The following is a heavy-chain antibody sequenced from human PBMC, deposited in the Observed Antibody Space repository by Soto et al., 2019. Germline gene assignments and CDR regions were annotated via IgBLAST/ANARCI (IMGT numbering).Heavy chain of an antibody. CDR2: IIPIFGTA. V-gene: IGHV1-69*01. D-gene: IGHD4-17*01. CDR3: ARRAETTVTLVGAFDI. J-gene: IGHJ3*02. Sequence: VKVSCKASGGTFSSYAISWVRQAPGQGLEWMGGIIPIFGTANYAQKFQGRVTITADESTSTAYMELSSLRSEDTAVYYCARRAETTVTLVGAFDIWGKGTMVTVSS. CDR1: GGTFSSYA.